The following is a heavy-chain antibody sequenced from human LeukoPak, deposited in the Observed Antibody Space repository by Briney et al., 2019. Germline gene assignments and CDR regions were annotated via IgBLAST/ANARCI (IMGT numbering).Heavy chain of an antibody. CDR1: GFTFSSYG. V-gene: IGHV3-64D*06. J-gene: IGHJ3*02. Sequence: GGSLRLSCSASGFTFSSYGMHWVRQAPGKGLEYVSAISSSGGSTYYADSVKGRFTISRDNSKNTLYLQMSSLRAEDTAVYYYVKDRPGYCSGGSCYSFGAFDIWGQGTMVTVSS. CDR3: VKDRPGYCSGGSCYSFGAFDI. CDR2: ISSSGGST. D-gene: IGHD2-15*01.